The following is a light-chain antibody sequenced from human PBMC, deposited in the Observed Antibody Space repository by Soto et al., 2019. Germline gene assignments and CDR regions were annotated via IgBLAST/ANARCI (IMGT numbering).Light chain of an antibody. CDR2: GAS. V-gene: IGKV3-20*01. CDR1: QSVSSNY. Sequence: DIVLTQSPVTLSLYPGERATLSCRASQSVSSNYLAWYQQKPGQAPRLLIYGASSRATGIPDRFSGSGSGTDFTLTIRRLEPEDFAVYYCQQYGSSYPWTFGQGTKVDIK. CDR3: QQYGSSYPWT. J-gene: IGKJ1*01.